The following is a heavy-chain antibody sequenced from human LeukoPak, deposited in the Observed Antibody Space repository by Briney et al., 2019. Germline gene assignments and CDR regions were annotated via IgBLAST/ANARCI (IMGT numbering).Heavy chain of an antibody. V-gene: IGHV4-4*07. CDR2: VYTSGST. Sequence: PSETLSLTXSVSGGSISGYYWTWIRQPAGKGLEWIGRVYTSGSTHYNPSLKTRLTMSVDTSKNQFSLKLSSVTAADTAVYYCARDRIPYQLLYWFDPWGQGTLVTVSS. CDR1: GGSISGYY. D-gene: IGHD2-2*01. J-gene: IGHJ5*02. CDR3: ARDRIPYQLLYWFDP.